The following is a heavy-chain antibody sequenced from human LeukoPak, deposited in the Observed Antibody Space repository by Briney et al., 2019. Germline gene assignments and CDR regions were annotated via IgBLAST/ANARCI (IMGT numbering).Heavy chain of an antibody. V-gene: IGHV1-18*01. CDR3: AREGHYYDSSGYSPFDY. CDR1: GYTFTSYG. Sequence: ASVKVSCKASGYTFTSYGIRWVRQAPGQGLEWMGWISAYNGNTNYAQKLQGRVTTTTDTSTSTAYMELRSLRSDDTAVYYCAREGHYYDSSGYSPFDYWGQGTLVTVSS. D-gene: IGHD3-22*01. CDR2: ISAYNGNT. J-gene: IGHJ4*02.